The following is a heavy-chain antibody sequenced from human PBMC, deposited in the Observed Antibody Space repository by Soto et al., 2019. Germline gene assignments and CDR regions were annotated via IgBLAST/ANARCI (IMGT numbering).Heavy chain of an antibody. CDR1: GYSFTSYW. D-gene: IGHD3-22*01. J-gene: IGHJ3*02. V-gene: IGHV5-51*01. Sequence: GESLKISCKGSGYSFTSYWIGWVRQMPGKGLEWMGIIYPGDSDTRYSPSFQGQVTISADKSISTAYLQWSSLKASDTAMYYCASLNYYDSSGYGPDAFDIWGQGTMVTVS. CDR2: IYPGDSDT. CDR3: ASLNYYDSSGYGPDAFDI.